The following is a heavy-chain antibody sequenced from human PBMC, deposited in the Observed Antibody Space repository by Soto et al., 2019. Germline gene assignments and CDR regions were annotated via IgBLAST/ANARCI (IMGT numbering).Heavy chain of an antibody. CDR2: ISSSSSTI. CDR3: AGVPSGWNYADY. CDR1: GFTFSSYS. V-gene: IGHV3-48*02. D-gene: IGHD3-10*01. Sequence: EVQLVESGGGLVQPGGSLRLSCAASGFTFSSYSMNWVRQAPGKGLEWVSYISSSSSTIYYADSVKGRFTISRDNAKNSLYLQMNSLRDEDTAVHYCAGVPSGWNYADYWGQGTLVTVSS. J-gene: IGHJ4*02.